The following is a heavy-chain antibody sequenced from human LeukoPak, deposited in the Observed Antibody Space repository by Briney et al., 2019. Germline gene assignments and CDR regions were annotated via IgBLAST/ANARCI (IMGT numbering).Heavy chain of an antibody. CDR1: GYTFTGYY. D-gene: IGHD5-24*01. CDR2: INPNSGGT. Sequence: GASVKVSCKASGYTFTGYYMHWVRQAPGQGLEWMGWINPNSGGTNYAQKFQGRVTMTRDTSISTAYMELSRLRSDDTAVYYCARAAGGGYKYNWFDPWGQGTLVTVSS. J-gene: IGHJ5*02. CDR3: ARAAGGGYKYNWFDP. V-gene: IGHV1-2*02.